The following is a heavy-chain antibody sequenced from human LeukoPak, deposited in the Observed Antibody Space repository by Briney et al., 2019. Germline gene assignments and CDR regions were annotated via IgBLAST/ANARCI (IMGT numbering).Heavy chain of an antibody. J-gene: IGHJ4*02. Sequence: SETLSLTCTISGGSVSDYYWSWIRQPAGKGLEWIGRIYTSGSTNYNPSLKSRVTISVDTSKNQFSLKLSSVTAADTAVYYCASTNPTYYYDSSGYAEIWGQGTLVTVSS. D-gene: IGHD3-22*01. CDR1: GGSVSDYY. V-gene: IGHV4-4*07. CDR3: ASTNPTYYYDSSGYAEI. CDR2: IYTSGST.